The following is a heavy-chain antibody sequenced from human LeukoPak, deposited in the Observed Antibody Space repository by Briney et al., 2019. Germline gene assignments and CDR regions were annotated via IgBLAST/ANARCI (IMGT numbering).Heavy chain of an antibody. D-gene: IGHD2-8*01. CDR1: GGSISSYY. CDR3: ARLHRRGSML. V-gene: IGHV4-59*12. J-gene: IGHJ4*02. Sequence: SETLSLTCTVSGGSISSYYWSWIRQPPGKGLEWIGYIYYSGSTNYNPSLKSRVTISVDTSKNQFSLKLSSVTAADTAVYYCARLHRRGSMLWGQGTLVTVSS. CDR2: IYYSGST.